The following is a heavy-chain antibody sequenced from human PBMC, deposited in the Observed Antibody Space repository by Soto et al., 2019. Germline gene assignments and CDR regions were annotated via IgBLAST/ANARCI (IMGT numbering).Heavy chain of an antibody. CDR2: IYYSGST. J-gene: IGHJ5*02. Sequence: XETLSLTCTVSGCSISSYYWSWIRQPPGKGLEWIGYIYYSGSTNYNPSLKSRVTISVDTSKNQFSLKLSSVTAADTAVYYCASVMITFGGTTWFDHWGQGTLVTVSS. V-gene: IGHV4-59*01. CDR1: GCSISSYY. CDR3: ASVMITFGGTTWFDH. D-gene: IGHD3-16*01.